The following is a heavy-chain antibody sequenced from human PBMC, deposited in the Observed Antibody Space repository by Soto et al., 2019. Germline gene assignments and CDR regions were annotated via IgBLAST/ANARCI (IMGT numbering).Heavy chain of an antibody. Sequence: QVQLQESGPGLVKTSETLSLTCTVSGGSISSYYWSWIRQPPGKGLEWIGYIYYSGSTNYNPSLKSRVTISVDTSKNQFSLKLSSVTAADTAVYYCARDRRDSSGLGWFDPWGQGTLVTVSS. V-gene: IGHV4-59*01. CDR1: GGSISSYY. CDR3: ARDRRDSSGLGWFDP. CDR2: IYYSGST. D-gene: IGHD3-22*01. J-gene: IGHJ5*02.